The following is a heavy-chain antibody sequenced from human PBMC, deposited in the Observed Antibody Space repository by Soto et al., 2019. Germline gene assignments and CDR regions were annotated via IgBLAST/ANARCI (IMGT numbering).Heavy chain of an antibody. V-gene: IGHV1-46*03. CDR2: INPSGGST. J-gene: IGHJ4*02. CDR3: ATGVGSGGIDY. CDR1: GYTFTSYY. Sequence: QVQLVQSGAEVKKPGASVKISCKASGYTFTSYYMHWVRQAPGQGREWMGIINPSGGSTNYAQKFEGKVTMTRDMSSSTVYMELSSLTSEDTAVYYCATGVGSGGIDYWGQGTLVTVSS. D-gene: IGHD6-25*01.